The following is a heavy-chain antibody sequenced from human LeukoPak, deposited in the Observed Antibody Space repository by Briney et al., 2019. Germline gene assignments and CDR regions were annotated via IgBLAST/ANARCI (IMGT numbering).Heavy chain of an antibody. Sequence: GASVKVSCKASGYTFTGYYMHWVRQAPGQGLEWMGWINPNSGGTNYAQNFQGRVTMTRDTSISTAYMELSRLRSDDTAVYYCARDPNIDWKDVGDAFDNWGQGTMVTVSS. CDR3: ARDPNIDWKDVGDAFDN. CDR1: GYTFTGYY. V-gene: IGHV1-2*02. CDR2: INPNSGGT. D-gene: IGHD1-1*01. J-gene: IGHJ3*02.